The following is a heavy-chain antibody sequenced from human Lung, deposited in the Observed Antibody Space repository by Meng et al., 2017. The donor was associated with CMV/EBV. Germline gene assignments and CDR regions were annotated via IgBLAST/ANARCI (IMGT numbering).Heavy chain of an antibody. CDR2: IYSSGRT. V-gene: IGHV3-53*01. Sequence: EGHLEESGGALFQRGGSLSLSCAASGLTVTSYYMPWVRQDPGKGLEWVSVIYSSGRTYYADAVKGRFTISRDNSKNTVDLQMNTLRAEDTAIYYCVRGPLLGWFDPWGQGALVTVSS. CDR1: GLTVTSYY. J-gene: IGHJ5*02. CDR3: VRGPLLGWFDP.